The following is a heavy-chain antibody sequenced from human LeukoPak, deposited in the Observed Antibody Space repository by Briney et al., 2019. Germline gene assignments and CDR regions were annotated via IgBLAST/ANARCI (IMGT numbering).Heavy chain of an antibody. CDR1: GGSISSGGYY. D-gene: IGHD1-26*01. V-gene: IGHV4-31*03. CDR2: IYYSGST. Sequence: SETLSLTCTVSGGSISSGGYYWSWIRQHPGKGLEWIGYIYYSGSTYYNPSLKSRVTMSVDTSKNQFSLKLGSVTAADTAVYYCARDWGGSYVEYNWFDPWGQGTLVTVSS. J-gene: IGHJ5*02. CDR3: ARDWGGSYVEYNWFDP.